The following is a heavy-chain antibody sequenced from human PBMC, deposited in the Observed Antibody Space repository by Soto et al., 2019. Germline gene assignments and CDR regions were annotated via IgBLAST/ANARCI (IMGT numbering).Heavy chain of an antibody. CDR2: ISWDGGST. Sequence: GGSLRLSCASSVFTFDDYTMHWVRQSPGKGLEWVSLISWDGGSTYYADSVKGRFTISRDNSKNSLYLQMNSLRTEDTALYYCAKDGLSGTIASYYYGMQVWGQGTTCTVSS. V-gene: IGHV3-43*01. CDR3: AKDGLSGTIASYYYGMQV. CDR1: VFTFDDYT. J-gene: IGHJ6*02. D-gene: IGHD6-25*01.